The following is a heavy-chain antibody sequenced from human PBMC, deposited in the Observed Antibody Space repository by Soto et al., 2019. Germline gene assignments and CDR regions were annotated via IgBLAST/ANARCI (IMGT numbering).Heavy chain of an antibody. CDR3: ARRLWDSSGWHPFDS. V-gene: IGHV2-5*01. Sequence: KESGPTLVNPTQTLTLTCPLSGVSVSTTGVGVAWIRQPPGKALECLALIYWNDDERYSPSLKSRLTISKDISKNQVVLTMANMDPVDAATYYCARRLWDSSGWHPFDSWGQGALVTVSS. CDR1: GVSVSTTGVG. J-gene: IGHJ4*02. D-gene: IGHD6-19*01. CDR2: IYWNDDE.